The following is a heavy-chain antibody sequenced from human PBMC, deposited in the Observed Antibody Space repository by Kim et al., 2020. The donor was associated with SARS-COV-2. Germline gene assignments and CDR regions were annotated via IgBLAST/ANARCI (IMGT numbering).Heavy chain of an antibody. V-gene: IGHV4-34*01. Sequence: SETLSLTCAVYGGSFSGYYWSWIRQPPGKGLEWIGEINHSGSTNYNPSLKSRVPISVDTSKNQFSLKLSSVTAADTTVYYCARGPGYSSSWYGARNWFDP. J-gene: IGHJ5*02. CDR3: ARGPGYSSSWYGARNWFDP. D-gene: IGHD6-13*01. CDR2: INHSGST. CDR1: GGSFSGYY.